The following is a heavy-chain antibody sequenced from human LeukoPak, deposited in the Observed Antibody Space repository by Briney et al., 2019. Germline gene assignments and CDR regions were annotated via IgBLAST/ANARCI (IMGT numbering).Heavy chain of an antibody. CDR1: GFTFSTYS. D-gene: IGHD4-17*01. CDR3: AREGRTTVTTHAFDI. V-gene: IGHV3-23*01. Sequence: GGSLRLSCAASGFTFSTYSMSWVRQAPGKGLEWVSAISKSGDSTFYADSVKGRFTISRDNSQNTLYVQMNSLRAEDTAVYYCAREGRTTVTTHAFDIWGQGTMVTVSS. J-gene: IGHJ3*02. CDR2: ISKSGDST.